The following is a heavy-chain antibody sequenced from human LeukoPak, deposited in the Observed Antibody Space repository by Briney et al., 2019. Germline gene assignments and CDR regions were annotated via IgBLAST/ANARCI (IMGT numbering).Heavy chain of an antibody. CDR3: ARCSGGSCYSPDY. Sequence: SVKVSCKASGGTFSSYAISWVRQAPGQGLEWMGRIIPILGIANYAQKFQGRVTITADTSTSTAYMELRSLRSDDTAVYYCARCSGGSCYSPDYWGQGTLVTVSS. J-gene: IGHJ4*02. V-gene: IGHV1-69*04. CDR1: GGTFSSYA. D-gene: IGHD2-15*01. CDR2: IIPILGIA.